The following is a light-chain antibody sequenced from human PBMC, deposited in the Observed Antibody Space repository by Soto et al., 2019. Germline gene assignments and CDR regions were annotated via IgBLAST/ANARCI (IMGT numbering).Light chain of an antibody. CDR3: QQNYITPLA. CDR1: QSISSY. Sequence: DIEMTQSPSSLSASVGDRVTITCRASQSISSYLNWYQQKPGKAPRLLIYAVSNLQSGVPSRFSGSGSGTDFTLTISSRQPEDFATHYCQQNYITPLAFGPGTKVDIK. J-gene: IGKJ3*01. V-gene: IGKV1-39*01. CDR2: AVS.